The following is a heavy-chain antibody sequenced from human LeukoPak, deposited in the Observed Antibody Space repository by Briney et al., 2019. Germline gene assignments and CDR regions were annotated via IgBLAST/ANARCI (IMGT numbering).Heavy chain of an antibody. V-gene: IGHV4-59*08. CDR3: ARHTRGLGATINFYGMDV. J-gene: IGHJ6*02. CDR2: IYYSGTT. Sequence: SETLSLTCTVSGGSISSYYWSWIRQPPGKGLEWIGYIYYSGTTNYNPSLKSRVTISVDTSKDQFSLKVSSVTAADTAVYYCARHTRGLGATINFYGMDVWGQGTTVTVSS. CDR1: GGSISSYY. D-gene: IGHD1-26*01.